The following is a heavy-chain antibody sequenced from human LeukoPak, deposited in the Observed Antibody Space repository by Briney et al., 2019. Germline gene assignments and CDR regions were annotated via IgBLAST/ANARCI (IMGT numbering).Heavy chain of an antibody. V-gene: IGHV1-2*02. J-gene: IGHJ3*01. CDR1: GYTFTAYR. CDR2: INPNSGGT. Sequence: ASVKVSCKASGYTFTAYRLYWVRQAPGRGLECMGWINPNSGGTNYAQKFQGRVTMTRDTSISTAYMELNSLRSDDTAVYYCARDRGRPDAFDVWGQGTVVTISS. CDR3: ARDRGRPDAFDV. D-gene: IGHD2-15*01.